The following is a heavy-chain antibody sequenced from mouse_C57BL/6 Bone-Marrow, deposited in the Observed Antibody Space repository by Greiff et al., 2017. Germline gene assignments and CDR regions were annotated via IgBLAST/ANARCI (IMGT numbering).Heavy chain of an antibody. D-gene: IGHD1-1*01. Sequence: VQLQQSGAELVKPGASVKLSCKASGYTFTSYWMHWVKQRPGRGLEWIGRIDPNSGGTKYNEKFKSKATLTVDKPSSTAYMQLSSLTSEDSAVYYCARKPLLFYYGSRYYYAMDYWGQGTSVTVSS. J-gene: IGHJ4*01. CDR1: GYTFTSYW. V-gene: IGHV1-72*01. CDR3: ARKPLLFYYGSRYYYAMDY. CDR2: IDPNSGGT.